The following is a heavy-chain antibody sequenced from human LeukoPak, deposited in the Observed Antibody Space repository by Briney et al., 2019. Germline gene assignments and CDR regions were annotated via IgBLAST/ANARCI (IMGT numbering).Heavy chain of an antibody. Sequence: SETLSLTCTVSGGSINNSSYYWGWIRQPPGKGLEWIGSIYYSGSTYYNPSLKSRVTIDTSKNQFSLRLSSVTAADTALYYCARYTALNRFLDSWGQGTLVTVSP. J-gene: IGHJ4*02. CDR1: GGSINNSSYY. CDR2: IYYSGST. V-gene: IGHV4-39*07. CDR3: ARYTALNRFLDS. D-gene: IGHD5-18*01.